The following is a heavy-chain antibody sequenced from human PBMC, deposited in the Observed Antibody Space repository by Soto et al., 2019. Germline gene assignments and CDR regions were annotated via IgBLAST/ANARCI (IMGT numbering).Heavy chain of an antibody. CDR2: IIPIFGTA. V-gene: IGHV1-69*13. CDR1: GGTFSSYS. CDR3: AIAYYDIFPGYLMDGCFYFDY. J-gene: IGHJ4*02. Sequence: ASVKVSCKASGGTFSSYSISGVRQAPGQGLEGMGGIIPIFGTANYAQKFQGRVTITADESTSTAYLQLSSLRSEDAPADYCAIAYYDIFPGYLMDGCFYFDYWGQGTLVTVSS. D-gene: IGHD3-9*01.